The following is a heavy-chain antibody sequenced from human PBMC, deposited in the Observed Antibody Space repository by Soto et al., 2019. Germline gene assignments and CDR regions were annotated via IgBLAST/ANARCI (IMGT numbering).Heavy chain of an antibody. CDR2: IYNSGST. CDR3: ARGISAAGTGFEY. Sequence: QVQLKESGPGLVKPSQTLSLTCTVSGGSISSGDYYWSWIRQPPGKGLEWIGYIYNSGSTYYNPSLKSRVTISVDTSKNQFSLKLSSVTVADTAVYYCARGISAAGTGFEYWGQGTLVTVYS. D-gene: IGHD6-13*01. V-gene: IGHV4-30-4*01. CDR1: GGSISSGDYY. J-gene: IGHJ4*02.